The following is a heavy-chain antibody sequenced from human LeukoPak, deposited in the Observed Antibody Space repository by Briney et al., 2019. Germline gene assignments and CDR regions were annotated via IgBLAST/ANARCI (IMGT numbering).Heavy chain of an antibody. J-gene: IGHJ4*02. CDR1: GGSISSYY. D-gene: IGHD2-8*02. CDR2: ISDIGSI. Sequence: RPSETLSLTCTGSGGSISSYYWSWIRQPPGKGLEWIAYISDIGSINYNPSLKSRVTISLDTSKNQFSLKLSSVTAADTAVYYCAGHHPRNTVDFWGQGTLVTVSS. V-gene: IGHV4-59*08. CDR3: AGHHPRNTVDF.